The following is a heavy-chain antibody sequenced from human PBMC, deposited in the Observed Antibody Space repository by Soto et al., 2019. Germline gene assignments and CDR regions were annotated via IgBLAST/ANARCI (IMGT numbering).Heavy chain of an antibody. CDR3: VRLNAYYDILTGYPRLLGMDV. V-gene: IGHV4-59*08. Sequence: PSETLSLTCTVSGGSISSYYWSWIRQPPGKGLEWIGYIYYSGSTNYNPSHKSRVTISVDTSKNQFSLKLSSVTAADTAVYYCVRLNAYYDILTGYPRLLGMDVWGQGTTVTVSS. CDR1: GGSISSYY. D-gene: IGHD3-9*01. J-gene: IGHJ6*02. CDR2: IYYSGST.